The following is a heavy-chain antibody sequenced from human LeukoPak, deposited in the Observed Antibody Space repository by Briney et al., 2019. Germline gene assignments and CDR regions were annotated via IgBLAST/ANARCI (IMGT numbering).Heavy chain of an antibody. V-gene: IGHV4-39*01. CDR3: ARHYRDGNNPDWFDP. Sequence: SETLSLTCTVSVGSIRSNNDYWGWIRQPPGKGLEWIGSLYSSGSTYYNPSLKSRVTISVDTSKNEFSLKVSSVTAADTAVYYCARHYRDGNNPDWFDPWGQGTLVTVSS. D-gene: IGHD5-24*01. CDR2: LYSSGST. CDR1: VGSIRSNNDY. J-gene: IGHJ5*02.